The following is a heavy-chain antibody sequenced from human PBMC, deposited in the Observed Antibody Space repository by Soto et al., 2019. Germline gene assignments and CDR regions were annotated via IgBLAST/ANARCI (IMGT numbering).Heavy chain of an antibody. V-gene: IGHV1-18*01. D-gene: IGHD3-22*01. J-gene: IGHJ4*02. CDR3: ARDRSTMIVVVITDFDY. CDR2: ISAYNGNT. Sequence: ASVKVSCKASGYTFTSYGISWVRQAPGQGLEWMGWISAYNGNTNYAQKLQGRVTMTTDTSTSTAYMELRSLRSDDTAVYYRARDRSTMIVVVITDFDYWGQGTLVTVSS. CDR1: GYTFTSYG.